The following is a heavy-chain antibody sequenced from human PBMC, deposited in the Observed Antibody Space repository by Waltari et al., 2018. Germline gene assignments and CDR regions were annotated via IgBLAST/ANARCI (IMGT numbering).Heavy chain of an antibody. V-gene: IGHV4-61*02. J-gene: IGHJ6*02. Sequence: QVQLQESGPGLVRPSQTLSLTCTVSGGSIRSGSVYLPWIRPPAGKGLEWVGHIFTSGSTKYNPSLKSRVSVSLDTSENQFSLRLSSVTAADTAVYYCARDEARYYDIMTGGGYYGLDVWGQGTTVTVSS. CDR2: IFTSGST. CDR3: ARDEARYYDIMTGGGYYGLDV. CDR1: GGSIRSGSVY. D-gene: IGHD3-9*01.